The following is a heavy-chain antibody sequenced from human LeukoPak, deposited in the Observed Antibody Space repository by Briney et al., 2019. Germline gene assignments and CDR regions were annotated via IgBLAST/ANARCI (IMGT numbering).Heavy chain of an antibody. CDR1: GFTFSSYA. Sequence: SGGSLRLSCAASGFTFSSYAMSWVRQAPGKGLEWVSYISSSSSYTNYADSVKGRFTISRDNAKNSLYLQMNSLRAEDTAVYYCARGSYYYDSSGLPRAFDIWGQGTMVTVSS. D-gene: IGHD3-22*01. J-gene: IGHJ3*02. CDR3: ARGSYYYDSSGLPRAFDI. CDR2: ISSSSSYT. V-gene: IGHV3-21*05.